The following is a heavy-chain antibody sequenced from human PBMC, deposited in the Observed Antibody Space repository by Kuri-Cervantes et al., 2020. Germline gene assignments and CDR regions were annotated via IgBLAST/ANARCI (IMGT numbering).Heavy chain of an antibody. CDR2: IKQDGSAR. J-gene: IGHJ3*02. CDR1: GFTFSSYS. CDR3: ARGNRNTKDAFDI. V-gene: IGHV3-7*01. D-gene: IGHD1-14*01. Sequence: GESLKISCAASGFTFSSYSMNWVRQAPGKGLEWVAIIKQDGSARYYADSVKGRFTISRDNVKKSLYLQVSSPRAEDTAVYYWARGNRNTKDAFDIWGQGTVVTVSS.